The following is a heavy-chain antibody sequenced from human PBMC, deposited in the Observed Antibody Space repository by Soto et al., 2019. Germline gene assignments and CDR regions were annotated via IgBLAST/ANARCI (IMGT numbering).Heavy chain of an antibody. CDR1: GFTFSSYG. V-gene: IGHV3-30*18. D-gene: IGHD5-18*01. J-gene: IGHJ6*02. CDR3: AKDLSPRYSYGYVWDLSETPYYYYYGMDV. Sequence: PGGSMRLSCAASGFTFSSYGMHWVRQAPGKGLEWVAVISYDGSNKYYADSVKGRFTISRDNSKNTLYLQMNSLRAEDTAVYYCAKDLSPRYSYGYVWDLSETPYYYYYGMDVWGQGTTVTVSS. CDR2: ISYDGSNK.